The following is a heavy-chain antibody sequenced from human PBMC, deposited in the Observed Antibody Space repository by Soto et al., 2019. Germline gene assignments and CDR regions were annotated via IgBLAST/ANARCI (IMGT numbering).Heavy chain of an antibody. CDR3: ARDIGFDYVN. CDR2: IKEDGSEI. CDR1: GFTFGDYA. Sequence: GGSLRLSCTASGFTFGDYAMSWVRQAPGKGLEWVASIKEDGSEIYYLHSVRGRFSISRDSAGNALHLTMNYLSAEDTGVYFCARDIGFDYVNWGQGTLVTVS. V-gene: IGHV3-7*01. D-gene: IGHD3-16*01. J-gene: IGHJ4*02.